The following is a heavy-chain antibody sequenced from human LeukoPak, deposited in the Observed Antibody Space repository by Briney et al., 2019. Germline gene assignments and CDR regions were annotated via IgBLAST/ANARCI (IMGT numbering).Heavy chain of an antibody. J-gene: IGHJ4*02. Sequence: GGSLRLSCAASGFTFSTYAMNWVRQAPGKGLEWVSYISSGSSTIYYADSVRGRFTISRDNAKNSLYLQMNSLRAEDTAVYYCARGLWFADRTFDFWGQGTLVTVSS. V-gene: IGHV3-48*01. D-gene: IGHD3-10*01. CDR2: ISSGSSTI. CDR3: ARGLWFADRTFDF. CDR1: GFTFSTYA.